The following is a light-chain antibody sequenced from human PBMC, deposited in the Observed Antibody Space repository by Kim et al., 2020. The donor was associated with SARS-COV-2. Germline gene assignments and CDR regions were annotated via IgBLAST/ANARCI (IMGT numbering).Light chain of an antibody. CDR2: DAS. CDR3: QKYNSAPLT. Sequence: ASVGDRVTITWRASQDISNYLAWYQQKPGKVPKLLIYDASTLQSGVPSRFSGSGSGTDFTLTISSLQPEDGATYYCQKYNSAPLTFGGGTKVDIK. V-gene: IGKV1-27*01. J-gene: IGKJ4*01. CDR1: QDISNY.